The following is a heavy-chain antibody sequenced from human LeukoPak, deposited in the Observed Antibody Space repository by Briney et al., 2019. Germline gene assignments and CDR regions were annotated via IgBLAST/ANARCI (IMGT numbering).Heavy chain of an antibody. V-gene: IGHV3-7*01. CDR3: ARDRYGGNSGNFGY. D-gene: IGHD4-23*01. CDR2: IKQDGSEK. Sequence: GGSLRLSCAASGFTFSSYWMSWVHQAPGKGLEWVANIKQDGSEKYYVDSVKGRFTISRDNAKNSLYLQMNSLRAEDTAVYYCARDRYGGNSGNFGYWGQGTLVTVSS. J-gene: IGHJ4*02. CDR1: GFTFSSYW.